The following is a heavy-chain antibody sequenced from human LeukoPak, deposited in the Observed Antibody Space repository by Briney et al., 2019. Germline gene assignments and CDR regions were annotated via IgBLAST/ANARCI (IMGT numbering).Heavy chain of an antibody. V-gene: IGHV4-34*01. J-gene: IGHJ4*02. CDR2: INHSGST. Sequence: SETLSLTCAVYGGSFSGYYWSWIRQPQGKGLEWIGEINHSGSTNYNPSLKSRVTISVDTSKNQFSLKLSSVTAADTAVYYCARGYDSSGYQDYWGQGTLVTVSS. CDR3: ARGYDSSGYQDY. D-gene: IGHD3-22*01. CDR1: GGSFSGYY.